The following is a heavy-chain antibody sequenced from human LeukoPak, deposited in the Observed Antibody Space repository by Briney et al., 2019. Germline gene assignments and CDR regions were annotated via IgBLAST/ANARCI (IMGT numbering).Heavy chain of an antibody. CDR2: IYYSGST. V-gene: IGHV4-59*08. CDR1: GGSISSYY. J-gene: IGHJ4*02. Sequence: SETLSLTCTVSGGSISSYYWSWIRQPPGKGLEWIGYIYYSGSTSYNPSLKSRVTISVDTSKNQFPLYLSSVTAADTAVYYCARHYSSGWDFDYWGQGTLVTVSS. CDR3: ARHYSSGWDFDY. D-gene: IGHD6-19*01.